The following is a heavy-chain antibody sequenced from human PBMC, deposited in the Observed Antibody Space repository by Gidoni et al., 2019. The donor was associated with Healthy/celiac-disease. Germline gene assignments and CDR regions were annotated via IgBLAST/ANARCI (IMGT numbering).Heavy chain of an antibody. J-gene: IGHJ6*02. CDR1: GGSFSGYY. CDR3: ARVLLLWFGELSNYYYGMDV. D-gene: IGHD3-10*01. Sequence: QVQLQQWGAGLLKPSETLSLTCAVYGGSFSGYYWSWIRQPPGKGLEWIGEINHSGSTNYNPSLKSRVTISVDTSKNQFSLKLSSVTAADTAVYYCARVLLLWFGELSNYYYGMDVWGQGTTVTVSS. CDR2: INHSGST. V-gene: IGHV4-34*01.